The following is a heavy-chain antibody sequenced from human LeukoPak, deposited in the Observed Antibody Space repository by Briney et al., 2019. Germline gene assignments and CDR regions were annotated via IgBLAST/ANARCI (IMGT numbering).Heavy chain of an antibody. J-gene: IGHJ6*03. CDR3: ARHEYSSSWGYYYYCMDV. CDR1: GYTFTSYD. D-gene: IGHD6-6*01. V-gene: IGHV1-8*01. CDR2: MNPNSGNT. Sequence: ASVKVSCKASGYTFTSYDINWVRQATGQGLEWMGWMNPNSGNTGYAQKFQGRVTMTRNTSISTAYMELSSLRSEDTAVYYCARHEYSSSWGYYYYCMDVWGKGTTVTVSS.